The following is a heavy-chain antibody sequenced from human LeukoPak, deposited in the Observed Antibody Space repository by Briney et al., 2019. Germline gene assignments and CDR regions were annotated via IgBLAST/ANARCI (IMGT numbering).Heavy chain of an antibody. CDR2: ISGSGTTT. D-gene: IGHD3-22*01. CDR3: AKRCCSDNRPQCYFEY. V-gene: IGHV3-23*01. CDR1: GFTFTSYA. Sequence: GGSLRLSCAASGFTFTSYAMSWVRQAPGKGLEWISTISGSGTTTYYADSVKGRFTISRDNSKNTLYLQMNSLRAEGTAVYYCAKRCCSDNRPQCYFEYWGRGTLVTVSS. J-gene: IGHJ4*02.